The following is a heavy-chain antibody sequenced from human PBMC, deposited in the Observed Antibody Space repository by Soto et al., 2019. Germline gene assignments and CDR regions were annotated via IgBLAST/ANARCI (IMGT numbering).Heavy chain of an antibody. Sequence: EVQLVESGGGLVQPGGSLRLSCAASGFTFSSYWMHWVRQAPGKGLVWVSRINSAGSSTSYADSLKGRFTISRDNAKNTLYLQMNSLRAEETAGYYCVRTSLVVAAATREDYWGQGTLVTVSS. CDR3: VRTSLVVAAATREDY. V-gene: IGHV3-74*01. CDR2: INSAGSST. J-gene: IGHJ4*02. CDR1: GFTFSSYW. D-gene: IGHD2-15*01.